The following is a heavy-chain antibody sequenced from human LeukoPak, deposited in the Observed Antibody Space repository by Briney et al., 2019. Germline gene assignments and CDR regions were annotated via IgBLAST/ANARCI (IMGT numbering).Heavy chain of an antibody. V-gene: IGHV4-38-2*02. CDR3: ARDQGYCSGGSCPAFDI. D-gene: IGHD2-15*01. CDR1: GYSISSGYY. Sequence: SETLSLTCTVSGYSISSGYYWGWIRQPPEKGLEWIGSIYHSGSTYYNPSLKSRVTISVDTSKNQFSLKLSSVTAADTAVYYCARDQGYCSGGSCPAFDIWGQGTMVTVSS. CDR2: IYHSGST. J-gene: IGHJ3*02.